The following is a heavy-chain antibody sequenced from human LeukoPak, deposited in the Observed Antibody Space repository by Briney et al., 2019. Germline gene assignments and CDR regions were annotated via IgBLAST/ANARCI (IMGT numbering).Heavy chain of an antibody. CDR2: IKQDGSEK. D-gene: IGHD2-15*01. CDR1: GFTFSSYW. V-gene: IGHV3-7*01. Sequence: GGSLRLSCAASGFTFSSYWMSWVRQAPGKGLEWVANIKQDGSEKYYVDSVKGRFTISRDNAKNSLYLQMNSLRAEDTAVYYCARDPYKGAATTSPIDYWGQGTLVTVSS. CDR3: ARDPYKGAATTSPIDY. J-gene: IGHJ4*02.